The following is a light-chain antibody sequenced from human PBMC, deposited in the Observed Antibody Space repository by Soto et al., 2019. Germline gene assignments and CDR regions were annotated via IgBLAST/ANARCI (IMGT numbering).Light chain of an antibody. CDR2: GNI. CDR3: QSYDSSLSGSV. V-gene: IGLV1-40*01. Sequence: QSVLTQPPSVSGAPGQGVTISCTGNSSNIGAIYDVHWYQQLPGTAPKLLIYGNINRPSGVPDRFSGSKSGTSASLAITGLQADDEADYYCQSYDSSLSGSVFGGGTKLTVL. J-gene: IGLJ2*01. CDR1: SSNIGAIYD.